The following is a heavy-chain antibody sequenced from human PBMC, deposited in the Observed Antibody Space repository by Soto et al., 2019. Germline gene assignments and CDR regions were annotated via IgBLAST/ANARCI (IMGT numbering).Heavy chain of an antibody. Sequence: GGSLRLSCSASGFTFSCYAMHWVRQAPGKGLEYVSAISSNGGSTYYADSVKGRFTISRDNSKNALYLQMSSLRAEDTAVYYCVKDAEHYYDRTDYWGQGTLVTVSS. V-gene: IGHV3-64D*06. CDR3: VKDAEHYYDRTDY. J-gene: IGHJ4*02. CDR2: ISSNGGST. CDR1: GFTFSCYA. D-gene: IGHD3-22*01.